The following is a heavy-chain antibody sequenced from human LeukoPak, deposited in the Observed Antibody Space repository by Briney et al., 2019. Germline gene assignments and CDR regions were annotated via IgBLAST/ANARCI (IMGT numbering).Heavy chain of an antibody. V-gene: IGHV4-38-2*01. Sequence: LETLSLTCAVSGYSISSGYYWGWIRQPPGKGLEWIGTIYRSGSTYYNNPSLKSRVTISVDTSKNQFSLKLSSVTAADTAVYYCARGATTAFHFDYWGQGTLVTVSS. J-gene: IGHJ4*02. CDR3: ARGATTAFHFDY. D-gene: IGHD1-26*01. CDR2: IYRSGST. CDR1: GYSISSGYY.